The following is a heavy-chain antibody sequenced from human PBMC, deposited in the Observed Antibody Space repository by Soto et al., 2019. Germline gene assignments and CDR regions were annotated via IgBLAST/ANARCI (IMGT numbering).Heavy chain of an antibody. D-gene: IGHD6-6*01. CDR2: ISAYNGNT. CDR3: ARGGQLVGYFYYHMGF. Sequence: QVQLLQSGAEVKKPGASVKVSCKASGYTFTNYGITWVRQAPGQGLEWMGWISAYNGNTHYTQRLQGRVTMTTDTSTGTAYRGLGALTFDTTAVYCWARGGQLVGYFYYHMGFWGKGTPVTVPS. CDR1: GYTFTNYG. J-gene: IGHJ6*03. V-gene: IGHV1-18*01.